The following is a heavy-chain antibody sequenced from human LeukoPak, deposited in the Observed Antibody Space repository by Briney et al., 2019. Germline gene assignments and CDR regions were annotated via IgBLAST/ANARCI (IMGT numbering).Heavy chain of an antibody. Sequence: PGGSLRLSCAASGFSFSNDSMNWVRQPPGKGLEWVSSISSSSKYIYYADSVKGRFTISRDNAKNSLYLQMNSLRAEDTAVYYCAREVFTMVRGVTTRGAIDYWGQGTLVTVSS. CDR1: GFSFSNDS. D-gene: IGHD3-10*01. CDR2: ISSSSKYI. J-gene: IGHJ4*02. V-gene: IGHV3-21*01. CDR3: AREVFTMVRGVTTRGAIDY.